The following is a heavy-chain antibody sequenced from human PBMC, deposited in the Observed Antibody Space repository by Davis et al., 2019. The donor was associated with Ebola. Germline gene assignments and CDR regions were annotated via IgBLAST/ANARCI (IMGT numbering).Heavy chain of an antibody. CDR1: GGSFSGYY. J-gene: IGHJ5*02. CDR2: INHSGST. D-gene: IGHD5-18*01. V-gene: IGHV4-34*01. Sequence: SETLSLTCAVYGGSFSGYYWSWIRQPPGKGLEWIGEINHSGSTNYNPSLKSRVTISVDTSKNQFSLNLSSLSAADAAVYYCARTAKTSVSASGLGYTYFDPWSQGTLVTVSS. CDR3: ARTAKTSVSASGLGYTYFDP.